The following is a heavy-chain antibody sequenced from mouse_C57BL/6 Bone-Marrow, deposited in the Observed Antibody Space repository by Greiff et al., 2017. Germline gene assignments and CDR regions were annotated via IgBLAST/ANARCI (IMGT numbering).Heavy chain of an antibody. D-gene: IGHD1-1*01. V-gene: IGHV1-55*01. CDR1: GYTFTSYW. CDR3: ARYYYDSSAWFAY. CDR2: IYPGSGST. Sequence: QVQLQQPGAELVKPGASVKMSCKASGYTFTSYWITWVKQRPGQGLEWIGDIYPGSGSTNYNEKFKSKATLTVDTSSSTAYMQLSSLTSEDSAVYYCARYYYDSSAWFAYWGQGTLVTVSA. J-gene: IGHJ3*01.